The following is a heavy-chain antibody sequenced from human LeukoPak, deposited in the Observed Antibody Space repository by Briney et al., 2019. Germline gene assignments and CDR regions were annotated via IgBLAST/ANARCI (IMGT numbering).Heavy chain of an antibody. CDR1: GFTFSHYA. D-gene: IGHD4-17*01. CDR2: ISASGSTI. J-gene: IGHJ4*02. Sequence: PGGSLRLSCIASGFTFSHYALTWGRPAPGEGLGWVSDISASGSTIHYADSVKGRFTVSRDNSKNTVFLEMISLRVEDTALYHCAKGHGDWGGNYLDHWGQGAQVTVSS. CDR3: AKGHGDWGGNYLDH. V-gene: IGHV3-23*01.